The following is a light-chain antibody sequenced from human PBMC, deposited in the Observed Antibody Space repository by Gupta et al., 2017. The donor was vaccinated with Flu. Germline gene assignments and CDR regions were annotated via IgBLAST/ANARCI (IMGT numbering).Light chain of an antibody. V-gene: IGLV2-14*04. CDR3: SSYTSSSTV. CDR2: DVS. J-gene: IGLJ2*01. Sequence: QSITISCTGTSSDVGGYNYVSWYQQHPGKAPKLMIYDVSNRPSGVSNRFSGSKSGNTAFLTISGLQAEDEADYYCSSYTSSSTVFGGGTKLTVL. CDR1: SSDVGGYNY.